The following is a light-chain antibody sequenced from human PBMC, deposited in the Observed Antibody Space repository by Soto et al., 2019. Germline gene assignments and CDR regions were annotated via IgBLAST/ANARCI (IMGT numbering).Light chain of an antibody. CDR1: NIGSKS. Sequence: YELTQPPSVSVAPGKTARITCGGNNIGSKSVHWYQQKPGQAPVLVIYYDSDRPSGIPERFSGSNSGNTATLTISRVEAGDEADYYCQVWDSSSDHLVVFGGGTQLTVL. V-gene: IGLV3-21*04. CDR3: QVWDSSSDHLVV. J-gene: IGLJ2*01. CDR2: YDS.